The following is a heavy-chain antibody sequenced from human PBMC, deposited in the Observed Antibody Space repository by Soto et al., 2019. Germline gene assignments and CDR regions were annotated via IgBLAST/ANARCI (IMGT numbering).Heavy chain of an antibody. CDR3: ARWGQASWFDP. V-gene: IGHV3-30-3*01. CDR1: GFTFSSYA. J-gene: IGHJ5*02. D-gene: IGHD3-16*01. Sequence: QVQLLESGGGVVQPGRSLRLSCAASGFTFSSYAMHWVRQAPGKGLEWVAVISYDGSNKYYADSVKGRFTISRDNSKNTLYLQMNSLRAEDTAVYYCARWGQASWFDPWGQGTLVTVSS. CDR2: ISYDGSNK.